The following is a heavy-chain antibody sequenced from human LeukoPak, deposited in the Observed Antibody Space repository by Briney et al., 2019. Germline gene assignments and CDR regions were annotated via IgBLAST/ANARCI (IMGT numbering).Heavy chain of an antibody. CDR2: ISWNSGSI. V-gene: IGHV3-9*01. Sequence: GGSLRLSCAASGFTFDDHAMHWVRQAPGKGLEWVSGISWNSGSIGYADSVKGRFTISRDNAKNSLYLQMNSLRAEDTALYYCAKDIGVLGGWIDYWGQGTLVTVSS. D-gene: IGHD6-19*01. CDR3: AKDIGVLGGWIDY. J-gene: IGHJ4*02. CDR1: GFTFDDHA.